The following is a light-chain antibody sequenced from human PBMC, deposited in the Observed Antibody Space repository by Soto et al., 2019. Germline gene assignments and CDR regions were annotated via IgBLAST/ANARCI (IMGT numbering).Light chain of an antibody. V-gene: IGKV3D-15*01. J-gene: IGKJ5*01. Sequence: EIVMTQSPATLSVSPGERATLSCRASENIYTNLAWYQQKPGQAPRLLFYGASTRATGLPARFSGTGSGTEFTLTISSLQDEVAAVYCCQQYYNWPRTFGQGTRLEIK. CDR2: GAS. CDR1: ENIYTN. CDR3: QQYYNWPRT.